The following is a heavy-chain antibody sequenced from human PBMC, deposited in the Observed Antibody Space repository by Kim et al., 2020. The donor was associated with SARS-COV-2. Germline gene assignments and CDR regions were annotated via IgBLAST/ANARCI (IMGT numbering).Heavy chain of an antibody. V-gene: IGHV1-2*02. CDR3: ARDSDPDD. D-gene: IGHD3-3*01. CDR1: GYNFNDYY. CDR2: INPNGGET. J-gene: IGHJ4*02. Sequence: ASVKVSCKASGYNFNDYYIHWVRQAPGQGLEWMGWINPNGGETNYAEKFHERVSMTRDTSINTAYVELYRLAFDDTAVYYCARDSDPDDWGQGTLVTVSS.